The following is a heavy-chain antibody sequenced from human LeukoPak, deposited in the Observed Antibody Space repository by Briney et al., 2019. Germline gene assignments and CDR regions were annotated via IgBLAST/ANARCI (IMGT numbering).Heavy chain of an antibody. V-gene: IGHV3-30*03. Sequence: GGSLRLSCAASGFTFSSYGMHWVRQAPGKGLEWVAVISYDGSNKYYADSVKGRFTISRDNSKNTLYLQMNSLRAEDTAVYYCARGLPAAINYYYYYGMDVWGQGTTVTVSS. J-gene: IGHJ6*02. CDR1: GFTFSSYG. D-gene: IGHD2-2*01. CDR3: ARGLPAAINYYYYYGMDV. CDR2: ISYDGSNK.